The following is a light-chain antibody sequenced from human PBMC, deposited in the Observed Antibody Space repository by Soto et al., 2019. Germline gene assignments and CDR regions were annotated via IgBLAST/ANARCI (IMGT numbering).Light chain of an antibody. V-gene: IGKV3-11*01. CDR2: DVS. Sequence: EIVLTQSPATLSLSPAKRSTLSCRASQNISNYLIWYTQKPGQAPRLLIYDVSNRATGIPARFSASGSGTDGTLTISSLEPEDGAVHYGQTRSNWPRKFGQGPQVDIK. CDR3: QTRSNWPRK. CDR1: QNISNY. J-gene: IGKJ1*01.